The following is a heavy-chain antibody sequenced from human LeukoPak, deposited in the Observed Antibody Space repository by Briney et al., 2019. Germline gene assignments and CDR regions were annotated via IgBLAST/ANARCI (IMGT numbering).Heavy chain of an antibody. CDR2: ISGSGGST. J-gene: IGHJ6*03. CDR1: RFTFSSYD. V-gene: IGHV3-23*01. D-gene: IGHD5-18*01. Sequence: GGSLRLSCAASRFTFSSYDMSWVRQAPGKGLEWVSAISGSGGSTYYADSVKGRFTISRDNAKNSLYLQMNSLRAEDTAVYYCEIRGYSYTYYYYMDVWGKGTTVTISS. CDR3: EIRGYSYTYYYYMDV.